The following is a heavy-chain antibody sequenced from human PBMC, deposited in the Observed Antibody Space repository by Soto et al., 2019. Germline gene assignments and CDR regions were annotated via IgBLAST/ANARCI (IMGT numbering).Heavy chain of an antibody. V-gene: IGHV4-59*01. CDR1: GGSIDYYY. CDR3: ARDSTSWFPYQDIDV. Sequence: LALTCSVSGGSIDYYYWSLIRQPPGKGLEWIGYISDSGSTKYNPSLRSRVTISVDTSKNQFSLHLSSVTAADTAVYYCARDSTSWFPYQDIDVWGQGTTVTVSS. CDR2: ISDSGST. J-gene: IGHJ6*02. D-gene: IGHD2-2*01.